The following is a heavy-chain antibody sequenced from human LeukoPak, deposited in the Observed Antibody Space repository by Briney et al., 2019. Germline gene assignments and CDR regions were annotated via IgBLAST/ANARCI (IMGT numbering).Heavy chain of an antibody. J-gene: IGHJ4*02. Sequence: KPGGSLRLSCAASGFTFSDYYMSWIRQAPGKGLEWVSDISSTSIYTNYADSVKGRFTISRDNAKNSLYLQMNSLRAEDTAVYYCAREDGYSSSWYSDYWGQGTVDPVSS. D-gene: IGHD6-13*01. CDR3: AREDGYSSSWYSDY. CDR1: GFTFSDYY. CDR2: ISSTSIYT. V-gene: IGHV3-11*05.